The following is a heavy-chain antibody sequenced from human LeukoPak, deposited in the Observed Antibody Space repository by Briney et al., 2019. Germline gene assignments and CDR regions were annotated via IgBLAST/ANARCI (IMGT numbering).Heavy chain of an antibody. V-gene: IGHV3-13*01. CDR3: ARGIGTSYYGMDV. J-gene: IGHJ6*02. D-gene: IGHD1-26*01. Sequence: GGSLRLSCAASGFTFSSYDMHWVRQATGKGLEWVSAIGTAGDTYYPGSVKGRFTISRENAKNSLYLQMNSLRAGDTAVYYCARGIGTSYYGMDVWGQGTTVTVSS. CDR2: IGTAGDT. CDR1: GFTFSSYD.